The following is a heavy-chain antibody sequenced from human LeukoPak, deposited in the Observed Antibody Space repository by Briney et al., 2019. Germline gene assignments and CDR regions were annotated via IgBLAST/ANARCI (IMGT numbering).Heavy chain of an antibody. CDR2: VYSGGTT. V-gene: IGHV3-66*01. Sequence: PGGSLRLSCAASGFTVTSNYMNWVRQAPGKGLEWVSVVYSGGTTYYADSVKGRFTISRDNAKNSLYLQMNSLRAEDTAVYYCARAAGTTFDYYYDMDVWGQGTTVTVSS. CDR3: ARAAGTTFDYYYDMDV. D-gene: IGHD1-7*01. CDR1: GFTVTSNY. J-gene: IGHJ6*02.